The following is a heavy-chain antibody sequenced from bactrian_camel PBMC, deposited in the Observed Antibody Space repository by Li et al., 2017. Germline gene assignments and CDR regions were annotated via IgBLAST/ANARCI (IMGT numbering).Heavy chain of an antibody. Sequence: VQLVESGGGSVQPGGSLTLSCFAPGYRGSNSYLGWFRQAPGKEREGVAAFYRPELTKLADSVKDRCTVSLDKSKNTLYLQMNSLKPEDTAMYYCAASTTWGLIRASLRADGYHYWGLGTQVTVS. CDR2: FYRPELT. CDR3: AASTTWGLIRASLRADGYHY. D-gene: IGHD5*01. CDR1: GYRGSNSY. J-gene: IGHJ4*01. V-gene: IGHV3S44*01.